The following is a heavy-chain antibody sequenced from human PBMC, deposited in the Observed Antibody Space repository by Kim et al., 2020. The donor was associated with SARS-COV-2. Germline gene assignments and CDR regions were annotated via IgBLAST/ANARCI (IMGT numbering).Heavy chain of an antibody. CDR3: AKDRYSSGGYT. V-gene: IGHV3-30*18. Sequence: GGSLRLSCAASGFTFSSYGMHWVRQAPGKGLEWVAVISYDGSNKYYADSVKGRFTISRDNSKNTLYLQMNSLRAEDTAVYYCAKDRYSSGGYTWGQGTLVTVSS. CDR1: GFTFSSYG. CDR2: ISYDGSNK. D-gene: IGHD6-19*01. J-gene: IGHJ5*02.